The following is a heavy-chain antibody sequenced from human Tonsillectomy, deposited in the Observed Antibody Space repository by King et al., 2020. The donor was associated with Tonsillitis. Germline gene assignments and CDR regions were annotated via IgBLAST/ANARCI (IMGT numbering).Heavy chain of an antibody. D-gene: IGHD3-16*01. CDR2: IKQDGSEK. CDR3: ATTSGPGGTFDF. J-gene: IGHJ3*01. CDR1: GITFSSYW. V-gene: IGHV3-7*03. Sequence: VQLVESGGGLVQPGGSLRLSCAASGITFSSYWMSWVRQTPGKGLEWVANIKQDGSEKYYVDSVKGRFTISRDNAKNPLYLHMNSLRAEDMAVYYCATTSGPGGTFDFWGQGTMVTVSS.